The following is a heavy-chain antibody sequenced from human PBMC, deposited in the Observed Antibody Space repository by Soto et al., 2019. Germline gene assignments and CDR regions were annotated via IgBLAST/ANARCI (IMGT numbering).Heavy chain of an antibody. CDR1: GGTFSIYA. J-gene: IGHJ6*01. D-gene: IGHD6-13*01. V-gene: IGHV1-69*13. CDR2: IIPIFGTA. CDR3: ARGDTAAAGTGYYGMDV. Sequence: ASVKVSCKASGGTFSIYAISWVRQAPGQGLEWMGGIIPIFGTANYAQKFQGRVTITADESTSTAYMELSSLRSEDTAVYYCARGDTAAAGTGYYGMDVWGQGTTVTVSS.